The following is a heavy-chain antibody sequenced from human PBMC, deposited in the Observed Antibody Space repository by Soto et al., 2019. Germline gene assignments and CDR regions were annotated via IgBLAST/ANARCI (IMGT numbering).Heavy chain of an antibody. Sequence: QVQLVESGGGLVKPGGSLRLSCAASGFTFSDFYMTWIRQAPGKGLEWVAYISSSGSTIFYADSVEGRFTISRDNANNSVFLQMSSLRGEDTAVYYCAREYTTNVVGPPGHWGQGTLVTVSS. D-gene: IGHD2-2*01. CDR1: GFTFSDFY. J-gene: IGHJ4*02. CDR2: ISSSGSTI. CDR3: AREYTTNVVGPPGH. V-gene: IGHV3-11*01.